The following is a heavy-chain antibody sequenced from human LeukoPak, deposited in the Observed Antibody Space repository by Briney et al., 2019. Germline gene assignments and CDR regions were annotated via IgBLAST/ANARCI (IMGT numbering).Heavy chain of an antibody. Sequence: SETLSLTCAVYGGSFSGYYWSWIRQPPRKGLEWIGEINHSRSTNYNPSLKSRVTISVDTSKNQFSLKLSSVTAADTAVYYCASRIDVGATPSYYMDVWGKGTTVTVSS. J-gene: IGHJ6*03. CDR2: INHSRST. CDR3: ASRIDVGATPSYYMDV. V-gene: IGHV4-34*01. CDR1: GGSFSGYY. D-gene: IGHD1-26*01.